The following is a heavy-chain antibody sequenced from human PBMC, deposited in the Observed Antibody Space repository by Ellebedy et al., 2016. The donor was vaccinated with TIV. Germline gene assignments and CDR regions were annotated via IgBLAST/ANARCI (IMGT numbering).Heavy chain of an antibody. CDR2: IYYSGST. D-gene: IGHD1-1*01. CDR3: ARVPVGGTWALLDY. V-gene: IGHV4-59*11. CDR1: GGSISGHY. J-gene: IGHJ4*02. Sequence: GSLRLXCTVSGGSISGHYWSWIRQPPGKGLERIGYIYYSGSTNYNPSLMSRVTISVDTSKNQFSLKLTSVTAADTAVYYCARVPVGGTWALLDYWGQGTLVAVSS.